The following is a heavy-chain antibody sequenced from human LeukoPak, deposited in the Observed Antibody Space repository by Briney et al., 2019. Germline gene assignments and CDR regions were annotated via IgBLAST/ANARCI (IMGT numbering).Heavy chain of an antibody. Sequence: GGSLRLSCAASGFTFSTYGMHWVRQAPGKGLEWVAFIRYDGNNKYYADSVKGRFTMSRDNSKNTVYLQMNRLRAEDTAVYFCAKGKASSWLDWFDPWGQGTLVTVSS. CDR1: GFTFSTYG. J-gene: IGHJ5*02. V-gene: IGHV3-30*02. CDR3: AKGKASSWLDWFDP. D-gene: IGHD6-13*01. CDR2: IRYDGNNK.